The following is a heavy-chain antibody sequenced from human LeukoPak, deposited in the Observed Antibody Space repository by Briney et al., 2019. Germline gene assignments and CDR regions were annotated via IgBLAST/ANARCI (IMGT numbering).Heavy chain of an antibody. D-gene: IGHD6-19*01. Sequence: SVKVSCKASGGTFSSYAISWVRQAPGQGLEWMGGIIPIFGTANYAQKFQGRVTITADESTSTAYVELSSLRSEDTAVYYCAGDSSGWPPLSYMDVWGQGTTVTVSS. J-gene: IGHJ6*02. CDR3: AGDSSGWPPLSYMDV. V-gene: IGHV1-69*13. CDR2: IIPIFGTA. CDR1: GGTFSSYA.